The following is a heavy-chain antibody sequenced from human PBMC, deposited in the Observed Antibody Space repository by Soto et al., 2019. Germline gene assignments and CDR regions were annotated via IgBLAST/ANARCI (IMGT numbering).Heavy chain of an antibody. Sequence: EVQLLESGGGLVQPGGSLRLSCAASGFSFTSYSMAWVRQAPGRGLEWVSVISGSDNTMYTDSAKGRFTIYRDNSKNTLYLQMNSLRAEDTAVYYCAKTSSCYTEIDYWGQGTLVTVSS. CDR1: GFSFTSYS. V-gene: IGHV3-23*01. D-gene: IGHD2-2*02. CDR2: ISGSDNT. CDR3: AKTSSCYTEIDY. J-gene: IGHJ4*02.